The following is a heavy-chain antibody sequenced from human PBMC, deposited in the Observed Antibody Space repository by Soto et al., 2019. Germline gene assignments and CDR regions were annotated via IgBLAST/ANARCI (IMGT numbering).Heavy chain of an antibody. V-gene: IGHV1-18*01. J-gene: IGHJ3*02. D-gene: IGHD3-10*01. Sequence: GASVKVSCKASGYTFTSYGISWVRQAPGQGLEWMGWISAYNGNTNYAQKLQGRVTMTTDTSTSTAYMELSSLRSEDTAVYYCARGYYYGSGSYPPTGGAFDIWGQGTMVTVSS. CDR3: ARGYYYGSGSYPPTGGAFDI. CDR2: ISAYNGNT. CDR1: GYTFTSYG.